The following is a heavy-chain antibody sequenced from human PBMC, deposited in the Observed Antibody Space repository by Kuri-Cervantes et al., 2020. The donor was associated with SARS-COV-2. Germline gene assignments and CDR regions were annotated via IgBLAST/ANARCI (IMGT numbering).Heavy chain of an antibody. CDR1: GYTFTGYY. CDR2: INPNSGGT. V-gene: IGHV1-2*02. Sequence: ASVKVSCKASGYTFTGYYMHWVRQAPGQGLEWMGWINPNSGGTNYAQKFQGRVTMTRDTSITTAYMELSRLRSDDTAVYYCVRFRYYDTIRNASDIWGQGTLVTVSS. CDR3: VRFRYYDTIRNASDI. J-gene: IGHJ3*02. D-gene: IGHD3-22*01.